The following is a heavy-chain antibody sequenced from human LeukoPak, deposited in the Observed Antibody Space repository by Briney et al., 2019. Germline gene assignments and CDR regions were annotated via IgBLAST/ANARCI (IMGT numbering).Heavy chain of an antibody. CDR3: ARIAVAAYYFDY. V-gene: IGHV1-18*01. CDR1: GCTFTSYG. CDR2: ISAYNGNT. Sequence: ASVKVSCKASGCTFTSYGISWVRQAPGQGLEWVGWISAYNGNTNYAQKLQGRVTMTTDTSTSTAYMGLRSLKSDDTAVYYCARIAVAAYYFDYWGQGTLVTVSS. D-gene: IGHD6-19*01. J-gene: IGHJ4*02.